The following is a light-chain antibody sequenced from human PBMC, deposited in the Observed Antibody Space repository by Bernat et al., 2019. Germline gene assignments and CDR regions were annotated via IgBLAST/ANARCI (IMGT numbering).Light chain of an antibody. V-gene: IGLV2-23*02. J-gene: IGLJ3*02. CDR1: SSDVGGYNL. Sequence: QYALTQFASVSGSPGQSVAISCSGTSSDVGGYNLFSWYQQFPGKAPKLIIYEVIKRPSGVSDRFSGTKSGNTASLTISGLQAEDEADYYCCSYAGGDRLVFGGGTKLTVL. CDR3: CSYAGGDRLV. CDR2: EVI.